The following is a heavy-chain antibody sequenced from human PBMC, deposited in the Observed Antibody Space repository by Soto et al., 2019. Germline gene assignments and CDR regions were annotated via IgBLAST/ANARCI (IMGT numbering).Heavy chain of an antibody. CDR1: GFTFSSYA. Sequence: EVQLLESGGGLVQPGGSLRLSCAASGFTFSSYAMSWVRQAPGKGLEWVSAISGSGGTTYYADSVKGRFTFSRDNSKNAPSLQMNSLRAAATAVYYCAKTATGWFSAFAIWGQGTMVTVSS. CDR3: AKTATGWFSAFAI. V-gene: IGHV3-23*01. CDR2: ISGSGGTT. J-gene: IGHJ3*02. D-gene: IGHD6-19*01.